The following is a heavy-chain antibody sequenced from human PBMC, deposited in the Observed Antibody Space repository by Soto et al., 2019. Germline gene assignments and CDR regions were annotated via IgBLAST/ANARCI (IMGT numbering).Heavy chain of an antibody. V-gene: IGHV3-11*01. Sequence: GSLRLSCAASGFIFTNFYMTWIRQAPGKGLELVSYISPGGDIRNYVDSVKGRFTISRDNTNRLVYLHMNSLRAEDTAVYYCTRVPRITDIWGQGTLVTVSS. CDR3: TRVPRITDI. CDR1: GFIFTNFY. J-gene: IGHJ4*02. D-gene: IGHD3-16*01. CDR2: ISPGGDIR.